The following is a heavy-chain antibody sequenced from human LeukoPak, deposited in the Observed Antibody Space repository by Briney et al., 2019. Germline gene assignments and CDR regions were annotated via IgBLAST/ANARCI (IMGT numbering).Heavy chain of an antibody. CDR2: TYYRSKWYD. V-gene: IGHV6-1*01. CDR1: GDSLPSDSVA. CDR3: ARDLSHMGAGIGY. J-gene: IGHJ4*02. D-gene: IGHD4/OR15-4a*01. Sequence: SQTLSLTCAIYGDSLPSDSVAWNWIRQSPSRGLEWLGRTYYRSKWYDDYAVSVKSRITINADTSKNQFSLQLNSVTPEDTAIYYCARDLSHMGAGIGYWGQGTLVTVSS.